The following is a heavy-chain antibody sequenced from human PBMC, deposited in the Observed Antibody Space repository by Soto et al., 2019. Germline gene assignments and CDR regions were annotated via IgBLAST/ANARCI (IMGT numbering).Heavy chain of an antibody. CDR2: ISAYNGNT. CDR3: ARDPGGSSWFHYYYYGMDV. Sequence: ASVKVSCKASGYTFTSYGIGWVRQAPGQGLEWMGWISAYNGNTNYAQKLQGRVTMTTDTSTSTAYMELRSLRSDDTAVYYCARDPGGSSWFHYYYYGMDVWGQGTTVTVSS. D-gene: IGHD6-13*01. CDR1: GYTFTSYG. J-gene: IGHJ6*02. V-gene: IGHV1-18*01.